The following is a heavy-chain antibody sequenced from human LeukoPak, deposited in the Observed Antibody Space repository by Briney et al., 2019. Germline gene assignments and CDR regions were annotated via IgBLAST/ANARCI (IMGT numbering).Heavy chain of an antibody. CDR1: EYSFNNYW. J-gene: IGHJ5*02. V-gene: IGHV5-51*01. D-gene: IGHD6-13*01. CDR3: ARRPSSWDNWFDP. CDR2: IYPGDSDT. Sequence: GESLQISCKGSEYSFNNYWIGWVRQMPGKGLEWMGIIYPGDSDTRYSPSFQGQVTISADKSISTVYLQWKSLKASDSAMYYCARRPSSWDNWFDPWGQGTLVTVSS.